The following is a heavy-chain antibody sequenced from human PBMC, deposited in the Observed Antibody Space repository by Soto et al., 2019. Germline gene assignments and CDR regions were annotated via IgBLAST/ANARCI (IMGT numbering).Heavy chain of an antibody. CDR2: VYYSGGA. D-gene: IGHD2-21*01. Sequence: LSLTCTVSGVSIHNSHSFWGWIRQPPGKGLEFIGTVYYSGGAHYNSSLKSRVTISVDTANNQVSLRMRSLTAADTAVYYCGRVVEGATRHTDLDSWGQGTLVTVSS. J-gene: IGHJ5*01. CDR1: GVSIHNSHSF. V-gene: IGHV4-39*01. CDR3: GRVVEGATRHTDLDS.